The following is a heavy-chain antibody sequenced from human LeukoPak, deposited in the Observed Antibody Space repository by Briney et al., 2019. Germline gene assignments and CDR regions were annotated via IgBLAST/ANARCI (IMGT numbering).Heavy chain of an antibody. V-gene: IGHV4-34*01. CDR2: INHRGST. CDR1: DGSFSGYY. Sequence: SETLSLTCAVYDGSFSGYYWSWIRQPPGKGLEWIGEINHRGSTSYNPSLKSRVAISVDTSKNQFSLKLTSVTAADTAVYYCARFYGDYNFDYWGQGTLVTVSS. J-gene: IGHJ4*02. CDR3: ARFYGDYNFDY. D-gene: IGHD4-17*01.